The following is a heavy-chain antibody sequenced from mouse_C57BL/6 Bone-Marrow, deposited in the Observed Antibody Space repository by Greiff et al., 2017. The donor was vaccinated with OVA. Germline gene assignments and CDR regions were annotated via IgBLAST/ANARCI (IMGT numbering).Heavy chain of an antibody. V-gene: IGHV5-12*01. J-gene: IGHJ4*01. Sequence: EVKLEESGGGLVQPGGSLKLSCAASGFTFSDYYMYWVRQTPEKRLEWVAYISNGGGSTYYPDTVKGRFTISRDNAKNTLYLQMSRLKSEDTAMYYCARRGDYDRGYYAMDYWGQGTSVTVSS. CDR3: ARRGDYDRGYYAMDY. CDR2: ISNGGGST. D-gene: IGHD2-4*01. CDR1: GFTFSDYY.